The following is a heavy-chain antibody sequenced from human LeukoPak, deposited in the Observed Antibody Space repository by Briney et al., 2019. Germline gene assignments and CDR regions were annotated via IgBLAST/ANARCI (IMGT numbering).Heavy chain of an antibody. D-gene: IGHD6-6*01. CDR1: GGSFGGYY. J-gene: IGHJ6*03. CDR2: INHSGST. Sequence: PSETLSLTCAVYGGSFGGYYWSWIRQPPGKGLEWIGEINHSGSTNYNPSLKSRVTISVDTSKNQFSLKLSSVTAADTAVYYCARGGIAARYYYYYMDVWGKGTTVTVSS. CDR3: ARGGIAARYYYYYMDV. V-gene: IGHV4-34*01.